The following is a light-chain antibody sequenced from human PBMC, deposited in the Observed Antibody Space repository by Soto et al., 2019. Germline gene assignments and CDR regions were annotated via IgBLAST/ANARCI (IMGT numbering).Light chain of an antibody. CDR1: QSVRSSY. J-gene: IGKJ4*01. Sequence: EIVLTQSPATLSLSPGDRATLSCGASQSVRSSYVAWYQQKAGLAPRLLIYDGSSRASGIPDRSSGSGSGTDFTLTIGRLEPEDFAVYYCQQYDNSAPLSFGGGTKVEMK. CDR2: DGS. CDR3: QQYDNSAPLS. V-gene: IGKV3D-20*01.